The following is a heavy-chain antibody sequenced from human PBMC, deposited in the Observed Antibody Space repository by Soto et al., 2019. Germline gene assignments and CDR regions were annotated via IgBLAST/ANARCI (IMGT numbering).Heavy chain of an antibody. V-gene: IGHV3-23*01. D-gene: IGHD2-21*02. Sequence: GGSLRLSCAASGFTFSSYAMSWVSQAPGKGLEWVSAISGSGGSTYYADSVKGRFTISRDNSKKKLYLQMNSLRAEDTAVYYCAKHSAPGAVTAVFDYWGQGTLVTVSS. CDR3: AKHSAPGAVTAVFDY. J-gene: IGHJ4*02. CDR1: GFTFSSYA. CDR2: ISGSGGST.